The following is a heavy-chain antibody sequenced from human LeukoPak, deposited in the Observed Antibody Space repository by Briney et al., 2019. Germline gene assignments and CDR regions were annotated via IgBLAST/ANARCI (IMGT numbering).Heavy chain of an antibody. D-gene: IGHD6-13*01. CDR2: MGKTAGDT. Sequence: PGGSLRLSCAASGFTFSTYDMHWVRQATGKGLEWVSGMGKTAGDTYYSGSVKGRSTISRENAKNSVYLEMNSLEAGDTGVYYCARGAAGFDYWGQGTLVSVSS. CDR1: GFTFSTYD. CDR3: ARGAAGFDY. V-gene: IGHV3-13*04. J-gene: IGHJ4*02.